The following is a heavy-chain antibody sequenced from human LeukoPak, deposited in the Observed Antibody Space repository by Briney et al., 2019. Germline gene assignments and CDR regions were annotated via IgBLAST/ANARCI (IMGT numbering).Heavy chain of an antibody. CDR1: GFTFRSYS. J-gene: IGHJ4*02. V-gene: IGHV3-21*01. D-gene: IGHD2-2*01. CDR2: ISGSSSYI. Sequence: GGSLRLSCAASGFTFRSYSMNWVRQAPGKGLEWVSSISGSSSYIYYADSVKGRFTISRDNAKNSLYLQMNSLRAEDTAVYYCARDEVVPAAVFIDYWGQGTLVTVSS. CDR3: ARDEVVPAAVFIDY.